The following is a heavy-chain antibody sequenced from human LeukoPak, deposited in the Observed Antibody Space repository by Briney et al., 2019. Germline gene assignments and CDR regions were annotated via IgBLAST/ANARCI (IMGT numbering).Heavy chain of an antibody. V-gene: IGHV4-59*01. Sequence: SETLSLTCTVSGASISTYFWSWIRQPPGKGLEWIGYIYPSGSTNYNPSLKSRVTMSVDMSKNQFSVMLRSVTAADTAVYYCARHYYKTAGQINYFDFWGQGTLVTVSS. J-gene: IGHJ4*02. CDR1: GASISTYF. D-gene: IGHD3-10*01. CDR2: IYPSGST. CDR3: ARHYYKTAGQINYFDF.